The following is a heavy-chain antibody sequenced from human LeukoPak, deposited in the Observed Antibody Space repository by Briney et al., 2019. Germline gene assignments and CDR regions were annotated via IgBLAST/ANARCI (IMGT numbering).Heavy chain of an antibody. V-gene: IGHV3-7*01. Sequence: GGSLRHSCAASGFTFSSYWMSWVRQAPGKGLEWVANIKQDGSEKYYVDSVKGRFTISRDNAKNSLYLQMNSLRAEDTAVYYCARDLRPYYDFWSGYSGVDYWGQGTLVTVSS. J-gene: IGHJ4*02. CDR3: ARDLRPYYDFWSGYSGVDY. D-gene: IGHD3-3*01. CDR1: GFTFSSYW. CDR2: IKQDGSEK.